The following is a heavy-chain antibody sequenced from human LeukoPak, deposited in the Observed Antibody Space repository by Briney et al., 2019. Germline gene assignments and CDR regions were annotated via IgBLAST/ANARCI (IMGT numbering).Heavy chain of an antibody. CDR1: GGSFSGYY. J-gene: IGHJ4*02. CDR3: ARDDPYYYDSSGYQY. Sequence: SETLSLTCGIYGGSFSGYYWSWIRQPPGRWLEWIGEINHSGSSNYNPSLKSRVTISVDTSKSQFSLKLSSVTAADTAVYYCARDDPYYYDSSGYQYWGQGTLVTVSS. D-gene: IGHD3-22*01. CDR2: INHSGSS. V-gene: IGHV4-34*01.